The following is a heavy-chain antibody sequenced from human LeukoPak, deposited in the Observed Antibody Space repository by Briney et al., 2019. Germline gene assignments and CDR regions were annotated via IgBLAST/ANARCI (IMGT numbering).Heavy chain of an antibody. Sequence: SETLSLTCTVSGGSISSSNYYWGCIRQPPGKWLEWIGSVSYSGSTYYNPSLKGRVTISVATSKHPFSLKLSSVTAALTAVYSCARPSSASYYHGSGGYSNVNWGQGTLVTVSS. V-gene: IGHV4-39*01. D-gene: IGHD3-10*01. J-gene: IGHJ4*02. CDR2: VSYSGST. CDR1: GGSISSSNYY. CDR3: ARPSSASYYHGSGGYSNVN.